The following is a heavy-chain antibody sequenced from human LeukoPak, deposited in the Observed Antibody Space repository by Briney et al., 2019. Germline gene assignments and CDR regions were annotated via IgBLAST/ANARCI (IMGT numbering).Heavy chain of an antibody. Sequence: ASVKVSCKASGYTFTYRYLHWVRQAPGQALEWMGWITPFNGNTNYAQKFQDRVTITRDRSMSTAYMELSSLRSEDTAMYYCARPRDCSSTSCYGYDAFDIWGQGTMVTVSS. CDR3: ARPRDCSSTSCYGYDAFDI. V-gene: IGHV1-45*02. CDR1: GYTFTYRY. D-gene: IGHD2-2*01. CDR2: ITPFNGNT. J-gene: IGHJ3*02.